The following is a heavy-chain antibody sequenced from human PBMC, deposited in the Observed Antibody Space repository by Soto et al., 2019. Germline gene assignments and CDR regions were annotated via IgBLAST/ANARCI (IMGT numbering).Heavy chain of an antibody. Sequence: EVQLLESGGGLVQPGGSLRLSCAASGFTFSSYAMTWVRQAPGKGLEWVSVISGSADTTNYADSVKGRFTISRDNSKSMLYLQMNSLRAEDTAVYYCAKGVTLVRGVTYYLDYWGQGTLVTVSS. D-gene: IGHD3-10*01. CDR2: ISGSADTT. CDR1: GFTFSSYA. CDR3: AKGVTLVRGVTYYLDY. V-gene: IGHV3-23*01. J-gene: IGHJ4*02.